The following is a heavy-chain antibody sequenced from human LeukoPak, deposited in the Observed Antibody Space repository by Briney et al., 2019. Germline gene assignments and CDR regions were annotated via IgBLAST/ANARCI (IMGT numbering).Heavy chain of an antibody. CDR3: TTGGSGWPDGY. CDR1: GFTFSNAW. V-gene: IGHV3-15*01. Sequence: PGGSLRLSCAASGFTFSNAWMSWVRQAPGKGLEWVGRIKSKTDGGTTDYAAPVKGGLTISRDDSKNTLYLQMNSLKTEDTAVYYCTTGGSGWPDGYWGQGTLVTVSS. J-gene: IGHJ4*02. D-gene: IGHD6-19*01. CDR2: IKSKTDGGTT.